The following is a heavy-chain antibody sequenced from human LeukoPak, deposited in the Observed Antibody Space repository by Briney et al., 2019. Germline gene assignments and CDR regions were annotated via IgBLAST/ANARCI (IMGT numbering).Heavy chain of an antibody. Sequence: GGSLRLSCAASGFTFDDYTMHWVRQVPGKGLEWVPAITWNSGGIGYADSVRGRFTIARDNAKNSLYLQMDSLRPEDTALYYCARVWDKADYWGQGTLVTVSS. CDR2: ITWNSGGI. J-gene: IGHJ4*02. CDR1: GFTFDDYT. V-gene: IGHV3-9*01. CDR3: ARVWDKADY. D-gene: IGHD1-26*01.